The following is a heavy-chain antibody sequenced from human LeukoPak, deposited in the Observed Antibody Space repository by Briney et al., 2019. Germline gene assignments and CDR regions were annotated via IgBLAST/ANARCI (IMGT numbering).Heavy chain of an antibody. CDR2: IWYDGSNK. CDR1: GFTFSSYG. Sequence: GGSLRLSCAASGFTFSSYGMHWVRQAPGKGLEWVAVIWYDGSNKYHADSVKGRFTISRDNSKNTLYLQMNSLRVEDTAVYYCARAHCSGGSCYGNYYYYYGMDVWGQGTTVTV. J-gene: IGHJ6*02. D-gene: IGHD2-15*01. CDR3: ARAHCSGGSCYGNYYYYYGMDV. V-gene: IGHV3-33*01.